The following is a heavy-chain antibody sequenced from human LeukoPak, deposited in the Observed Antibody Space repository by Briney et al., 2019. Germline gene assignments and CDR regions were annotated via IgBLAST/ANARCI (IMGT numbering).Heavy chain of an antibody. J-gene: IGHJ3*02. D-gene: IGHD3-22*01. CDR3: ARHPIEDAFDI. CDR1: GGSFSGYY. CDR2: INHSGST. Sequence: PSETLSLTCAVYGGSFSGYYWSWIRQPPGKGLEWIGEINHSGSTNYNPSLKSRVTISVDTSKNQFSLKLSSVTAADTAVYYCARHPIEDAFDIWGQGTMVTVSS. V-gene: IGHV4-34*01.